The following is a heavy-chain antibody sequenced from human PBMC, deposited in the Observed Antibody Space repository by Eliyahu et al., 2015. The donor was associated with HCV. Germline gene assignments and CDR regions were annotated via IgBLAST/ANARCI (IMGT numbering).Heavy chain of an antibody. CDR3: AREGAPAATDY. J-gene: IGHJ4*02. V-gene: IGHV3-74*01. D-gene: IGHD2-2*01. Sequence: EVQVVESGGGLVQPGGSLRLSCGXSGFTFSSYWMXWVRQAPGKGLVWVSRXRSDGSSTGYADSVKGRFTISRDNAKNTLYLQMSSLRAEDTAVYYCAREGAPAATDYWGQGTLVTVSS. CDR1: GFTFSSYW. CDR2: XRSDGSST.